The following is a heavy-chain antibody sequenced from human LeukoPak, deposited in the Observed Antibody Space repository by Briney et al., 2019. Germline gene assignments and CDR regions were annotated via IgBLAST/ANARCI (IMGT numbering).Heavy chain of an antibody. D-gene: IGHD1-1*01. Sequence: SETLSLTCAVSGGSVGSGGHSWSWIRQPPGKGLEWIGYVDHTGSTNFNPSLNGRVSISRDTTKNLFSLRLRSVTAADTAVYFCARGRVSSSTWYSTYYYYFYMDVWGKGTTVTVSS. CDR1: GGSVGSGGHS. V-gene: IGHV4-61*03. CDR2: VDHTGST. J-gene: IGHJ6*03. CDR3: ARGRVSSSTWYSTYYYYFYMDV.